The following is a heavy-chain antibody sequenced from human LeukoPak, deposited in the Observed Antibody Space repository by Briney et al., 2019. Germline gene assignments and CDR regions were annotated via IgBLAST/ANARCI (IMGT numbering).Heavy chain of an antibody. CDR1: GGSISSYY. CDR2: IYYSGST. D-gene: IGHD6-13*01. Sequence: SETLSLTCTDSGGSISSYYWSWIRQPPGKGLEWIGYIYYSGSTNYNPSLKSRVTISVDTSKNQFSLKLSSVTAADTAVYYCARGEQQLVPFDYWGQGTLVTVSS. CDR3: ARGEQQLVPFDY. J-gene: IGHJ4*02. V-gene: IGHV4-59*01.